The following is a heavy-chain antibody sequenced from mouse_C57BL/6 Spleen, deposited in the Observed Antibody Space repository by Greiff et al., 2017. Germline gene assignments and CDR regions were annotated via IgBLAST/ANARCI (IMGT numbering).Heavy chain of an antibody. J-gene: IGHJ2*01. CDR2: IDPSDSYT. D-gene: IGHD2-1*01. Sequence: VQLQQPGAELVKPGASVKLSCKASGYTFTSYWMQWVKQRPGQGLEWIGEIDPSDSYTNYNQKFKGKATVTVDTSSSTAYMQLSSLTSEDSAVYYCASRGSRYYGNYGGQSTTLTVSS. CDR1: GYTFTSYW. CDR3: ASRGSRYYGNY. V-gene: IGHV1-50*01.